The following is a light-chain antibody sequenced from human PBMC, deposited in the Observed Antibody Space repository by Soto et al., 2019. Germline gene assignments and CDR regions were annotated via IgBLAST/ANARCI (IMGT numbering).Light chain of an antibody. CDR1: QSMSAW. Sequence: MTQSPATLSASVGDRVTITCRASQSMSAWLAWYQQKAGKAPKLLIYDSSSLQSGLPSRFSGSGSATEFTLTISSLQPDDFATYYCQQYSTFPLYTFGQGTKVDIK. J-gene: IGKJ2*01. CDR2: DSS. V-gene: IGKV1-5*01. CDR3: QQYSTFPLYT.